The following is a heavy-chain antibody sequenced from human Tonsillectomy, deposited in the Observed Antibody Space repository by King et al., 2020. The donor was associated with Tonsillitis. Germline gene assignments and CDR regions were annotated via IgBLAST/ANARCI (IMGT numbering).Heavy chain of an antibody. D-gene: IGHD5-12*01. CDR2: IDPGDSYT. V-gene: IGHV5-10-1*03. CDR1: GYTFTNYL. J-gene: IGHJ4*02. Sequence: QLVQSGAEVKKPGESLRISCRGSGYTFTNYLITWVRQMPGKGLEWMGRIDPGDSYTNYSPSFQGHVTISVDKSISTAYLQWSGLKASDTAIYYCATRTGFSGYDSFFDYWGQGTLVTVSS. CDR3: ATRTGFSGYDSFFDY.